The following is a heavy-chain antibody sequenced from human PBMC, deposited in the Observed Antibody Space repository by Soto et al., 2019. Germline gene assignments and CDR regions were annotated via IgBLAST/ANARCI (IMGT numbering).Heavy chain of an antibody. V-gene: IGHV4-31*03. J-gene: IGHJ4*02. CDR2: IYYSGST. CDR1: GGSISSGGYY. Sequence: QVQLQESGPGLVKPSQTLSLTCTVSGGSISSGGYYWRWIRQHPGKVLEWIGYIYYSGSTYYNPSLKSRVTISVDTSKHQFSLKLSSVTAADTAVYYCATRSLCELSLFDYWGQGTLVTVSS. D-gene: IGHD3-16*02. CDR3: ATRSLCELSLFDY.